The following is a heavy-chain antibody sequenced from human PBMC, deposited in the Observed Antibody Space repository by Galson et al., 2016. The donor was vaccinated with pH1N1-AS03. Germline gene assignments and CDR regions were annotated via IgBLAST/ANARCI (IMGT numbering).Heavy chain of an antibody. Sequence: SLRLSCAASRFTFNNYWMNWVRQAPGKGLEWVAHIKQDGSEKNYVDSVKGRFTISRDNAKNSLYLQMNSLRVEDTAVYYCARDLDDGYRADLGYWGQGTLVTVSS. J-gene: IGHJ4*02. D-gene: IGHD5-12*01. CDR2: IKQDGSEK. CDR3: ARDLDDGYRADLGY. V-gene: IGHV3-7*03. CDR1: RFTFNNYW.